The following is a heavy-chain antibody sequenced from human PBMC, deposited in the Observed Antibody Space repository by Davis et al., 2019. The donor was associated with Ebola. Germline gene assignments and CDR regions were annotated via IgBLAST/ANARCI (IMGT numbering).Heavy chain of an antibody. D-gene: IGHD2-15*01. V-gene: IGHV3-74*01. CDR3: ARVLSYCSGGSCPGGSDH. J-gene: IGHJ4*02. CDR2: INTDGSRT. Sequence: GESLKISCAASGFTFSSYWIHWVRQAPGKGLVWVSRINTDGSRTRDADSVKGRFTISRDNAKNMLYLQMNSLRAEDTAVYYCARVLSYCSGGSCPGGSDHWGQGTLVTVSS. CDR1: GFTFSSYW.